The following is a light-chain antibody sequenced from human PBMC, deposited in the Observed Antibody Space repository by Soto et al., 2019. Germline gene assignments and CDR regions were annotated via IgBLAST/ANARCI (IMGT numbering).Light chain of an antibody. V-gene: IGKV1-39*01. Sequence: IRMTQSPSSLSASVGDSVTVTCRASQSINIYLKWYQQKPGKAPTLLIYGASSLQSGVPSRFTGGGSRTDFTLTISSLQPEDFATYYCQQSYRSPYTFGQGTKLEIK. CDR2: GAS. J-gene: IGKJ2*01. CDR1: QSINIY. CDR3: QQSYRSPYT.